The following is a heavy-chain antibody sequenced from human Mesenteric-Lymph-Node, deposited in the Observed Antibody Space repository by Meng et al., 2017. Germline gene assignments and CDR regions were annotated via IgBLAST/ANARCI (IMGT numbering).Heavy chain of an antibody. CDR2: IYYSGST. CDR1: GGSISSGDSY. CDR3: VRGSDYVWGT. Sequence: QVQLPESGPGLVKPSQTLSLTCSVSGGSISSGDSYWSWIRQPPGKGLEWIGYIYYSGSTYYNPSLRSRITISVDTSKNQFSLRLRSVTAADTAVYYCVRGSDYVWGTWGQGTLVTVSS. J-gene: IGHJ5*02. D-gene: IGHD3-16*01. V-gene: IGHV4-30-4*01.